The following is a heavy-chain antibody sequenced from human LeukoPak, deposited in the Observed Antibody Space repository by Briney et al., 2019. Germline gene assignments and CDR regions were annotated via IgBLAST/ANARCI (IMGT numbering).Heavy chain of an antibody. J-gene: IGHJ4*02. CDR3: AHENTDSGWYFDY. D-gene: IGHD6-19*01. Sequence: ESGPTLVKPTQTLTLTCTFSGFSLSTSEVGVGWIRQPPGKALKWLAPIYWKEDKPYTPSLKSRLTINKDPSKDKVVLTMTNMDPVHTATYYCAHENTDSGWYFDYWGQGTLVTVSS. CDR2: IYWKEDK. CDR1: GFSLSTSEVG. V-gene: IGHV2-5*01.